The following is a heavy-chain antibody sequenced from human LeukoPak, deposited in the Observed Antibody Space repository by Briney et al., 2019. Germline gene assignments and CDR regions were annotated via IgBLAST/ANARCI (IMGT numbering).Heavy chain of an antibody. CDR3: ARPQSPANWGSWNDAFDI. D-gene: IGHD7-27*01. Sequence: GGSLRLSCVPSGITFSNSALSWVRQAPGKGWEGLAFISYVGSNKYYADSVKGRFTISRDNSKNTLYLQMNSLRAEDTAVYYCARPQSPANWGSWNDAFDIWGQGTMVTVSS. J-gene: IGHJ3*02. CDR1: GITFSNSA. V-gene: IGHV3-30-3*01. CDR2: ISYVGSNK.